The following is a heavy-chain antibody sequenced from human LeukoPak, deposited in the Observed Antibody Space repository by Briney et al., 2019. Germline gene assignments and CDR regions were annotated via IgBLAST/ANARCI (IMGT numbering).Heavy chain of an antibody. CDR1: GGSMNDYY. Sequence: SETLSLTCTVSGGSMNDYYWSWFRQPPGKGLEWIGYIYYSGGTNSNPSLKSRVTMSVDTSKNQFSLKVRSVTAADTSVYYCARRSIARGKVDVIVFDYWGQGALVTVSS. D-gene: IGHD2-21*01. CDR3: ARRSIARGKVDVIVFDY. CDR2: IYYSGGT. V-gene: IGHV4-59*08. J-gene: IGHJ4*02.